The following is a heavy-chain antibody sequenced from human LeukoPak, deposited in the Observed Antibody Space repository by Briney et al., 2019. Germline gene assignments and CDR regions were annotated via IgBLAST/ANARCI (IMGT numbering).Heavy chain of an antibody. D-gene: IGHD3-10*02. CDR3: AVGVSTMSFDH. J-gene: IGHJ4*02. CDR1: GRSFSGCY. CDR2: VNHSGTT. Sequence: SETLSLTCSVYGRSFSGCYWTWVRQPPGKGLEWIGEVNHSGTTKFHPSLKSRVTMSVDTSKSQVSLNLRSVTAADTAVYFCAVGVSTMSFDHWGQGTQVTVSS. V-gene: IGHV4-34*01.